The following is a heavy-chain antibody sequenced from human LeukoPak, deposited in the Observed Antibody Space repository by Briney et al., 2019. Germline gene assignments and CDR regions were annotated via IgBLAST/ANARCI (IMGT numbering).Heavy chain of an antibody. J-gene: IGHJ5*02. D-gene: IGHD4-17*01. V-gene: IGHV3-21*01. CDR1: GFTFSSYG. Sequence: GGSLRLSCAASGFTFSSYGMNWVRQAPGKGLEWVSSISSSSSYIYYADSVKGRFTISRDNSKNSLYLQMNSLRAEDTAVYYCARVMTTVTTGWFDPWGQGTLVTVSS. CDR3: ARVMTTVTTGWFDP. CDR2: ISSSSSYI.